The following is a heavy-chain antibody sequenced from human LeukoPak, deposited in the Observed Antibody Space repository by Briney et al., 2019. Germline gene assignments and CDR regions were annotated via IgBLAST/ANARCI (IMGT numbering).Heavy chain of an antibody. CDR1: GYTFTSYG. CDR2: ISAYNGNT. Sequence: ASVKGSCKASGYTFTSYGISWVRQAPGQGLEWMGWISAYNGNTNYAQKLQGRVTMPTDTSTSTAYMELRSLRSDDTAVYYCARDHDYGDYVRLVHYFQHWGQGTLVTVSS. V-gene: IGHV1-18*01. D-gene: IGHD4-17*01. J-gene: IGHJ1*01. CDR3: ARDHDYGDYVRLVHYFQH.